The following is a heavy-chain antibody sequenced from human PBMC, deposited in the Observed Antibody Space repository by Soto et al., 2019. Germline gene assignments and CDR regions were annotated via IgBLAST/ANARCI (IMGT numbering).Heavy chain of an antibody. CDR3: ARSAGWNRNWFDP. CDR2: IYYSGST. J-gene: IGHJ5*02. Sequence: SETLSLTCTVSGGSISGYYWSWIRQPPGKGLEWIGYIYYSGSTNYNPSLKSRVTISVDTSKNQFSLKLSSVTAADTAVYYCARSAGWNRNWFDPWGQGTLVTVSS. CDR1: GGSISGYY. D-gene: IGHD1-1*01. V-gene: IGHV4-59*01.